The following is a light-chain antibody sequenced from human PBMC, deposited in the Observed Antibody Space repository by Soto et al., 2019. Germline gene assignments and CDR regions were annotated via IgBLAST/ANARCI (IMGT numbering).Light chain of an antibody. J-gene: IGKJ1*01. Sequence: DIQMTQSPSTLSASVGDRVTITCRASQSISSWLAWYQQKPGKAPKLLIYKATSLGGGVPPRFSGSGSGTEFAVTISSLQPDDFSTYYCQRYNSYSPWTFGQGTKVEIK. V-gene: IGKV1-5*03. CDR3: QRYNSYSPWT. CDR2: KAT. CDR1: QSISSW.